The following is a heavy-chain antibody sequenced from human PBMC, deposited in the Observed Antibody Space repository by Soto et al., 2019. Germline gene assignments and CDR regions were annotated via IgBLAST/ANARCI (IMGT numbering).Heavy chain of an antibody. J-gene: IGHJ4*02. D-gene: IGHD3-3*02. CDR3: GRGRSGQIVIFY. CDR1: GYTFTGHY. Sequence: ASVKVSCKTSGYTFTGHYIHWVRQAPQQGPEWMGEIGPESGATRYAEKFRGRVTLTMDTSITTVYMELRNLSPDDTAVYYCGRGRSGQIVIFYWGQGTPVTVSS. V-gene: IGHV1-2*02. CDR2: IGPESGAT.